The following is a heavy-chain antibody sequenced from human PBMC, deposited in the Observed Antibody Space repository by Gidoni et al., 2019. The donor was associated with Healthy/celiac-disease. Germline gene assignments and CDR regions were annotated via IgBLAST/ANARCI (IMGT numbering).Heavy chain of an antibody. CDR3: ARAGDTAMVRIDY. V-gene: IGHV1-46*01. J-gene: IGHJ4*02. CDR2: INPSCGST. CDR1: GYTFTSYY. Sequence: QVQLVQSGAEVKKPGASVKVSCKASGYTFTSYYMHWERQAPGQGIEWMGIINPSCGSTSYAQKFQGRVTMTRDTSTSTVYMELSSLRSEDTAVYYCARAGDTAMVRIDYWGQGTLVTVSS. D-gene: IGHD5-18*01.